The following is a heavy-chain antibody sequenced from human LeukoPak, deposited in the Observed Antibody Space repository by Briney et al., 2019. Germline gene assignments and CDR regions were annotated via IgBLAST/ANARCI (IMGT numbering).Heavy chain of an antibody. CDR2: IYNSGST. CDR1: GGSVSSGSYY. J-gene: IGHJ6*02. CDR3: ARVGYEWSYYGMDV. V-gene: IGHV4-61*10. D-gene: IGHD5-12*01. Sequence: SETLSLTCTVSGGSVSSGSYYWSWIRQPAGKGLEWIGHIYNSGSTNYNPSLKGRVTMSVATSKNQFSLHLSSVTAADTAVYYCARVGYEWSYYGMDVWGQGTTVTVSS.